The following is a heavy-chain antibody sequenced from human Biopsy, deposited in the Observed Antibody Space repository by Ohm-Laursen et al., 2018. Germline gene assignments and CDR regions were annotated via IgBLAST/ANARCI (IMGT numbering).Heavy chain of an antibody. Sequence: SLRLSCAASGFTFSSYEMNWVRQAPGKGLEWVSYIRSSGSTIYYADSVKGRFTISRDNAKNSLYLQMNSLRAEDTAVYYCARDGIVGARFNAFDIWGQGTMVTVSS. J-gene: IGHJ3*02. CDR3: ARDGIVGARFNAFDI. D-gene: IGHD1-26*01. V-gene: IGHV3-48*03. CDR1: GFTFSSYE. CDR2: IRSSGSTI.